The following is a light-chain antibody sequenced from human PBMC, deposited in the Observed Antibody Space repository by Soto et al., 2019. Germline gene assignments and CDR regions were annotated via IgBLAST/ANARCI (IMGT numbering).Light chain of an antibody. V-gene: IGKV1-9*01. CDR3: QQLYSYPLT. CDR2: AAS. J-gene: IGKJ4*01. Sequence: IPVTQSPSSLSASVGDRVTITCRASQDITSYLAWYQQKPGKAPKLLIYAASALQTGVSSRFSGSGYGTDFALTISNLQPEDFATYFCQQLYSYPLTFGGGTTVEF. CDR1: QDITSY.